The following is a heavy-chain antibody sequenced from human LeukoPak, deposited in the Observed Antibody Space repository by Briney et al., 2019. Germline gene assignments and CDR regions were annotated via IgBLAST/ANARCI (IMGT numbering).Heavy chain of an antibody. D-gene: IGHD3-22*01. CDR3: ATLPAYYYYDSSGYYDY. J-gene: IGHJ4*02. Sequence: KSSETLSLTCTVSGGSISSSSYYWGWIRQPPGKGLEWIGSIYYSGSTYYNPSLKSRVTISVDTSKNQFSLKLSSVTAADTAVYYCATLPAYYYYDSSGYYDYWGQGTLVTVSS. CDR2: IYYSGST. V-gene: IGHV4-39*01. CDR1: GGSISSSSYY.